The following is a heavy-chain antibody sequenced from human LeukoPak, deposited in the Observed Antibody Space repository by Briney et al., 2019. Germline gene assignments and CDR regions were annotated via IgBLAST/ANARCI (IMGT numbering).Heavy chain of an antibody. CDR2: IYSGGST. Sequence: GGSLRLSCAASEFSVGSNYMTWVRQAPGKGLEWVSLIYSGGSTYYADSVKGRFTISRDNSKNTLYLQMNSLRAEDTALYYCARDQEDYYYYYMDVWGKGTTVTVSS. V-gene: IGHV3-66*01. J-gene: IGHJ6*03. CDR3: ARDQEDYYYYYMDV. CDR1: EFSVGSNY.